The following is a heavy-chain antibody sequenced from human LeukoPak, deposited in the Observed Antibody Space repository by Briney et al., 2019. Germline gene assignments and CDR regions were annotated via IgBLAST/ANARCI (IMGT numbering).Heavy chain of an antibody. J-gene: IGHJ4*02. D-gene: IGHD7-27*01. CDR1: GYTFTNHY. V-gene: IGHV1-46*01. CDR2: IDPNGGRI. Sequence: ASVKVSCKASGYTFTNHYMHWVRQAPGQGLEWMGMIDPNGGRIIYAQKFQGRVSMTRDTSTSTVYMELTSLRSEDTAVYSCATDPNGGVEGRFDYWGQATLVTVSS. CDR3: ATDPNGGVEGRFDY.